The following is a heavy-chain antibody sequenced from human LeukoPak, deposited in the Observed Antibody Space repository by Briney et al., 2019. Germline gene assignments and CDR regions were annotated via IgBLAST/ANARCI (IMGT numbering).Heavy chain of an antibody. J-gene: IGHJ4*02. CDR3: ARGYCSSTSCYTLDY. CDR1: GFTFSSYA. V-gene: IGHV3-30-3*01. Sequence: GRSLRLSCAASGFTFSSYAMHWVRQAPGKGLEWVPVISYDGSNKYYADSVKGRFTISRDNSKNTLYLQMNSLRAEDTAVYYCARGYCSSTSCYTLDYWGQGTLVTVSS. D-gene: IGHD2-2*02. CDR2: ISYDGSNK.